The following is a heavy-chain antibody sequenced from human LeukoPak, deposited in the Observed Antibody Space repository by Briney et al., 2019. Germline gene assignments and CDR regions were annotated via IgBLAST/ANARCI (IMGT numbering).Heavy chain of an antibody. J-gene: IGHJ5*02. CDR1: GVTFSGYS. V-gene: IGHV3-21*01. CDR2: ISSSSSYI. Sequence: GGSLRLSCAASGVTFSGYSMNWVRQALGKGLEWVSSISSSSSYIYYADSVKGRFTISRDNAKNSLYLQMNSLRAEDTAVYYCAREPRQIAAAKINWFDPWGQGTLVTVSS. D-gene: IGHD6-13*01. CDR3: AREPRQIAAAKINWFDP.